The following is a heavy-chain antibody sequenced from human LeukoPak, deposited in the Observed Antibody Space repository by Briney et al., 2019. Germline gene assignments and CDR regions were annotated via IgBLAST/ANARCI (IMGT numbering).Heavy chain of an antibody. J-gene: IGHJ4*02. CDR2: ISTYNGNT. Sequence: GASVKVSCKASAYTFTTHDITWVRQAPGLGLEWMGWISTYNGNTKYAQTLQGRVTMTTDTSTSTAYMELRSLRPDDTAVYYCARNDGGQRSFDYWGQGTLVTVSS. D-gene: IGHD1-1*01. V-gene: IGHV1-18*01. CDR1: AYTFTTHD. CDR3: ARNDGGQRSFDY.